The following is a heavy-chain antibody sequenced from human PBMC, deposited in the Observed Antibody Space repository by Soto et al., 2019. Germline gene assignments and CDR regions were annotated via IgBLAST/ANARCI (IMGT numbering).Heavy chain of an antibody. D-gene: IGHD3-3*01. CDR3: ARGFKYYDFWSGYYVYYYYGMDV. Sequence: ASVEVSCKASGYTFTGYYMHWVRQAPGQGLEWMGWINPNSGGTNYAQKFQGRVTMTRNTSISTAYMELSSLRSEDTAVYYCARGFKYYDFWSGYYVYYYYGMDVWGQGTTVTVSS. V-gene: IGHV1-2*02. CDR2: INPNSGGT. CDR1: GYTFTGYY. J-gene: IGHJ6*02.